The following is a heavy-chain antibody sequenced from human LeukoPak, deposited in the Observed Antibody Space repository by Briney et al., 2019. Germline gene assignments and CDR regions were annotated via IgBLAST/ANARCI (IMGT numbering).Heavy chain of an antibody. CDR3: AREDTAMGNFDY. V-gene: IGHV1-69*13. Sequence: SVKVSCKASVGTFSSYAISWVRQARGQGLEWMGGIIPIFGTANYAQKFQGRVAITADESTSTAYMELSSLRSEDTAVYYCAREDTAMGNFDYWGQGTLVTVSS. D-gene: IGHD5-18*01. CDR1: VGTFSSYA. J-gene: IGHJ4*02. CDR2: IIPIFGTA.